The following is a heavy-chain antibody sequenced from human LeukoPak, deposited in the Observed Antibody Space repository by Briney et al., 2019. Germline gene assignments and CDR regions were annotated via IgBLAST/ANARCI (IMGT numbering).Heavy chain of an antibody. CDR1: GGPFTGNY. V-gene: IGHV4-34*12. D-gene: IGHD3-3*01. J-gene: IGHJ3*01. CDR2: IIHAGNT. CDR3: TKATYKDFLSGRRGAFEF. Sequence: SETLSLTCSVSGGPFTGNYWTWVRQSPGKGLEWIGEIIHAGNTNYNPSLKSRLTLSVDKSRRQFSLNLGSVTAADTAVYYCTKATYKDFLSGRRGAFEFWGQRTKVIVSS.